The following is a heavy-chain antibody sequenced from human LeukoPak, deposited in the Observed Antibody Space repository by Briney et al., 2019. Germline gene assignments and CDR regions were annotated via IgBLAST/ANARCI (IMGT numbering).Heavy chain of an antibody. J-gene: IGHJ4*02. CDR2: IWYDGSNK. CDR3: ARDGGVGYSYGDY. V-gene: IGHV3-33*01. Sequence: GSLRLSCAASGFTFSSYGMHWVRQAPGKGLEWVAVIWYDGSNKYYADSVKGRFTISRDNSKNTLYLQMNSLRAEDTAVYYCARDGGVGYSYGDYWGQGTLVTVSS. CDR1: GFTFSSYG. D-gene: IGHD5-18*01.